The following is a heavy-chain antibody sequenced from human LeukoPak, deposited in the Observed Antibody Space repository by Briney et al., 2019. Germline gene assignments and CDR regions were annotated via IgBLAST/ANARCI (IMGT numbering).Heavy chain of an antibody. D-gene: IGHD6-13*01. CDR3: AKTYSSSRAHYYYYYYMDV. Sequence: GGSLRLSCAASGFIVSGTYMTWVRQAPGKGLECVSVIYSGGDTYYTDSVKGRFSVSRDNSKNTLYLQMNSLRADDTAVYYCAKTYSSSRAHYYYYYYMDVWGKGTTVTISS. J-gene: IGHJ6*03. CDR2: IYSGGDT. CDR1: GFIVSGTY. V-gene: IGHV3-53*01.